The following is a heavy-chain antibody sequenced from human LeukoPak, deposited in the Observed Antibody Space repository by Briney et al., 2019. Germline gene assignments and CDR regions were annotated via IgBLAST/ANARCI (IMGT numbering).Heavy chain of an antibody. J-gene: IGHJ5*02. CDR3: ARIPITIFGVVSYRNWFDP. Sequence: SETLSLTCTVSGGSISSSSYYWGWIRQPPGKGLEWIGSIYYSGSTCYNPSLKSRVTISVATSKTKFSLKLSSVTVADTAVYDCARIPITIFGVVSYRNWFDPWGQGTLVTVS. CDR2: IYYSGST. D-gene: IGHD3-3*01. V-gene: IGHV4-39*01. CDR1: GGSISSSSYY.